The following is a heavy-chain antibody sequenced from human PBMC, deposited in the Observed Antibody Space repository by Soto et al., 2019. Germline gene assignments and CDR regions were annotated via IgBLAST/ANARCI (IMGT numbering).Heavy chain of an antibody. CDR2: TYYRSKWYN. CDR1: GDSVSSNSAA. J-gene: IGHJ4*02. D-gene: IGHD3-3*01. CDR3: VRGIGYIDS. V-gene: IGHV6-1*01. Sequence: SQTLSLSCAISGDSVSSNSAAWSWIRQSPSRGLEWLGRTYYRSKWYNDYAVSVKSRITINPDTSKNQFSLQLKFVTPEDTAVYYCVRGIGYIDSWGQGTLVTVSS.